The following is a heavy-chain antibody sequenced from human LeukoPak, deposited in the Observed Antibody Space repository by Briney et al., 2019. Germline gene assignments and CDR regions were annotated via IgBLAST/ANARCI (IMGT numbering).Heavy chain of an antibody. V-gene: IGHV4-4*07. CDR3: ARDRGLGSPTYMDV. CDR1: GGSISSYY. J-gene: IGHJ6*03. CDR2: IHTSGST. Sequence: PSETLSLTCTVSGGSISSYYWSWIRQPAGKGLEWIGRIHTSGSTNYNPSLKSRVTMSVDTSKNQFSLKLSSVTAADTAVYYCARDRGLGSPTYMDVWGKGTTVTVSS. D-gene: IGHD1-26*01.